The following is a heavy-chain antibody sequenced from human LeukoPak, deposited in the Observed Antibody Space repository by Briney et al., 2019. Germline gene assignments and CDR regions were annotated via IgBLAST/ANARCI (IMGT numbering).Heavy chain of an antibody. J-gene: IGHJ6*02. D-gene: IGHD3-22*01. V-gene: IGHV4-31*03. CDR2: IYYSGST. CDR1: GGSLSSGGYY. CDR3: ARLKDPYCSDSSGYGMDV. Sequence: SQTLSLTCTVSGGSLSSGGYYWSWSRQHPGKGLEWIGYIYYSGSTYYNPSLKSRVTISVDTSKNQFSLKLSSVTAADTAVYYCARLKDPYCSDSSGYGMDVWGQGTTVPVSS.